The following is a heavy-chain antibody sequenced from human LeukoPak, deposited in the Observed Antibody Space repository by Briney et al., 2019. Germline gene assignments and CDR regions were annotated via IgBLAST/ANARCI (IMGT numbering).Heavy chain of an antibody. CDR1: GFTFSSYS. CDR2: ISSSSSYI. V-gene: IGHV3-21*01. J-gene: IGHJ6*03. D-gene: IGHD4-11*01. CDR3: ARSFSVTTRYYYMDV. Sequence: GGSLRLSCAASGFTFSSYSMNWVRQAPGKGLEGVSSISSSSSYIYYADSVKGRFTISRDNAKNSLYLQMNSLRAEDTAVYYCARSFSVTTRYYYMDVWGKGTTVTVSS.